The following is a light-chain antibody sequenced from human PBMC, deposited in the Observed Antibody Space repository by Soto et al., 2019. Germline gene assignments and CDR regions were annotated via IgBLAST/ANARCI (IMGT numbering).Light chain of an antibody. CDR1: QSISTTY. CDR3: QKRGNWPQ. CDR2: GTS. V-gene: IGKV3D-20*02. J-gene: IGKJ5*01. Sequence: EIVVTQSPGTLSLSPGERATLSCRASQSISTTYLAWYQQRPGQAPRLLIYGTSSRATGIPDRFSGSGSATDFTLTINRLEPEDFAIYYCQKRGNWPQFGQGTRLEIK.